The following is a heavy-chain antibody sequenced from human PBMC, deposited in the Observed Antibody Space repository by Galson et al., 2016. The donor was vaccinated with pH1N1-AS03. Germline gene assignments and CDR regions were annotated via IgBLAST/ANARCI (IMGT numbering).Heavy chain of an antibody. CDR3: ARVDSSTYSDGWVPFDH. J-gene: IGHJ4*02. D-gene: IGHD5-24*01. Sequence: LRLSCAVSGLSVAKNYMSWVRQAPGEGLEWVSSIYTGGDTFYTDSVRGRFTISRDDSKNTLYLQMNSLRAADTAMYYCARVDSSTYSDGWVPFDHWGQGTLVTVSS. V-gene: IGHV3-53*01. CDR1: GLSVAKNY. CDR2: IYTGGDT.